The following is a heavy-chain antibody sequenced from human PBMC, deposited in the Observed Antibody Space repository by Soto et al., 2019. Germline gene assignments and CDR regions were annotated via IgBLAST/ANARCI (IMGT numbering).Heavy chain of an antibody. CDR3: ARGTIFGVEYGMDV. J-gene: IGHJ6*02. Sequence: QVQLQESGPGLVKPSQTLSLTCTVSGGSISSGGYYWSWIRQHPGKGLEWIGYIYYSVSTYYNPSLKSRVTISVDTFKNQFSLKLSSVTAADTAVYYCARGTIFGVEYGMDVWGQGTTVTVSS. V-gene: IGHV4-31*03. CDR1: GGSISSGGYY. CDR2: IYYSVST. D-gene: IGHD3-3*01.